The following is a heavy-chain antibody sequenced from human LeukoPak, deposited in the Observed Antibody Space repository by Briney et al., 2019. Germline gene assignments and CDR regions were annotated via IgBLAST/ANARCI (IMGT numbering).Heavy chain of an antibody. D-gene: IGHD2-15*01. V-gene: IGHV3-30-3*01. CDR3: ARDGASRGAPDDY. CDR2: IPYDGSKK. J-gene: IGHJ4*02. CDR1: GFTFSSYA. Sequence: PGRSLRLSCAASGFTFSSYAMHWVRQAPGKGLYWVAVIPYDGSKKYYADSVQGRFTISRDNAKNTMYLQMNSLRSEDTAVYYCARDGASRGAPDDYWGQGTLVTVSS.